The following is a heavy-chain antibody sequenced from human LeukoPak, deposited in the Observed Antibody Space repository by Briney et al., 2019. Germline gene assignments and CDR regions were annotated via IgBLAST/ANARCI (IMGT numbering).Heavy chain of an antibody. V-gene: IGHV3-9*01. CDR3: AKDTGAIAVAGSDY. J-gene: IGHJ4*02. CDR2: ISWNSGSI. Sequence: GGSLRLSCAASGFTFDDYAMHWVLQAPGKGLEWVSGISWNSGSIGYADSVKGRFTISRDNAKNSLYLQMNSLRAEDTALYYCAKDTGAIAVAGSDYWGQGTLVTVSS. D-gene: IGHD6-19*01. CDR1: GFTFDDYA.